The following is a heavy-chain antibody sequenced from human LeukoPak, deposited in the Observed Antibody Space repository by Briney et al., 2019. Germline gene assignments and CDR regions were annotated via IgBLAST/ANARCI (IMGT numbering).Heavy chain of an antibody. D-gene: IGHD3-9*01. CDR3: TRGSPSRVRYFDWLLPYYFDY. CDR1: GFTFSSYA. J-gene: IGHJ4*02. V-gene: IGHV3-23*01. CDR2: ISGSGGST. Sequence: GGSLRLSCAASGFTFSSYAMSWVRQAPGKELEWVSAISGSGGSTYYADSVKGRFTISRDNSENTLFLRMNSLKTEDTAVYYCTRGSPSRVRYFDWLLPYYFDYWGQGTLVTVSS.